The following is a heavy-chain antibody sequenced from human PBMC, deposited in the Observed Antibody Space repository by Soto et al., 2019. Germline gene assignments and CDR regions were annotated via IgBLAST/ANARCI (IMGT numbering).Heavy chain of an antibody. J-gene: IGHJ1*01. D-gene: IGHD3-22*01. CDR1: GYTFTTYG. Sequence: QVQLVQSGAEVKQPGASVKVSCKASGYTFTTYGISWVRQAPGQGLEWMGWISTYNGNTNYGQKFQGRVTMTTDPSTSTAYMELRSLRSDDTAVYYCARARPRIVVHSAKYFQHWGQGTQGTVSS. V-gene: IGHV1-18*01. CDR3: ARARPRIVVHSAKYFQH. CDR2: ISTYNGNT.